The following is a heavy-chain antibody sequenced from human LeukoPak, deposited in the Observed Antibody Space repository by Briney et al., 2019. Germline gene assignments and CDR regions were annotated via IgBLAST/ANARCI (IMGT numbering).Heavy chain of an antibody. CDR2: ISSGSST. CDR3: ASLYCGDYVKY. D-gene: IGHD4-17*01. Sequence: GGSLRLSCAPSGFTVSSNYMSWVRQAPGKGLGWVEVISSGSSTNSAGTVKGRVTNSRDNSKITVYLQMTSLRAEDTAVYYCASLYCGDYVKYWGQGTLVTVSS. V-gene: IGHV3-53*01. J-gene: IGHJ4*02. CDR1: GFTVSSNY.